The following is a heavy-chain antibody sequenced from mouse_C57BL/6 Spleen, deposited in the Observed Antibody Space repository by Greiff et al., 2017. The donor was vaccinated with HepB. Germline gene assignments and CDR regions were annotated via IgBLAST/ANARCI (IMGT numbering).Heavy chain of an antibody. CDR3: AKRQRYWYFDD. D-gene: IGHD3-2*01. V-gene: IGHV1-18*01. Sequence: IQLQQSGPELVKTGASAKIPCKAPGYTFTVSNMDWVKQRHGKSREWSGDINPNNGGTIYNQKFKGKATLTVDKSSSTAYMKLRRLTSEDTAVYYCAKRQRYWYFDDWGTGTTVTVSS. CDR1: GYTFTVSN. J-gene: IGHJ1*03. CDR2: INPNNGGT.